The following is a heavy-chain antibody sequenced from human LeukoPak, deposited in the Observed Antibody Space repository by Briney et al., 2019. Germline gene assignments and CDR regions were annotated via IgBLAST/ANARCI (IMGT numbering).Heavy chain of an antibody. Sequence: SETLSLTCTVYDASFSGYFWTWIRQPPGKGLEWIGGINHNGGTKDNPSLKSRVTISVDTSKNQFSLKLSSVTAADTAVYYCARDRGVTAIHFRAFDIWGQGTMVTVSS. D-gene: IGHD2-21*02. CDR2: INHNGGT. V-gene: IGHV4-34*01. CDR1: DASFSGYF. J-gene: IGHJ3*02. CDR3: ARDRGVTAIHFRAFDI.